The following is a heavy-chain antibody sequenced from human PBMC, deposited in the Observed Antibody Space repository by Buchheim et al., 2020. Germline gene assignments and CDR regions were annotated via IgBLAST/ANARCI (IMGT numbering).Heavy chain of an antibody. CDR1: GYTFTDYY. CDR2: IIPHSGGT. V-gene: IGHV1-2*02. CDR3: ARERSGDYSD. J-gene: IGHJ4*02. Sequence: QIQLVQSGAEVRKPGASVKVSCKASGYTFTDYYIHWVRQAPGQGLEWMGWIIPHSGGTNYPPKFQNRVTITRDTSISTAYMELSRLTSDDTAVYYCARERSGDYSDWGQGTL. D-gene: IGHD4-17*01.